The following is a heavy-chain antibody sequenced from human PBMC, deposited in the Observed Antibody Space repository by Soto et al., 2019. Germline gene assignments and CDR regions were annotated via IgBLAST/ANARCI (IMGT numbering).Heavy chain of an antibody. CDR3: ARNPERIAESGWFDP. CDR1: GFTFSSYS. D-gene: IGHD6-13*01. J-gene: IGHJ5*02. Sequence: EVQLVESGGGLVQPGGSLRLSCAASGFTFSSYSMNWVRQAPGKGLEWVSYISSSSSTIYYADSVKGRFTMSRDNAKNSLYMQMNSLRAEDTDVYSCARNPERIAESGWFDPCGQGTLVTASS. V-gene: IGHV3-48*01. CDR2: ISSSSSTI.